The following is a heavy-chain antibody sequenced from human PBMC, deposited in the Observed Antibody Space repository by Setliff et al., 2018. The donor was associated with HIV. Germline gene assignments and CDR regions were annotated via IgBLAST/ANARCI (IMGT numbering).Heavy chain of an antibody. Sequence: ETLSLTCAVYGGSFSSYYWSWIRQPPGKGLEWIGEINHSGSTNYNPSLKSRVTISVDTSKNQFSLKLRSVTAADRAVYYCARVPGYSSGTSYMDVWGKGTTGTVSS. CDR3: ARVPGYSSGTSYMDV. CDR1: GGSFSSYY. J-gene: IGHJ6*03. V-gene: IGHV4-34*01. CDR2: INHSGST. D-gene: IGHD6-19*01.